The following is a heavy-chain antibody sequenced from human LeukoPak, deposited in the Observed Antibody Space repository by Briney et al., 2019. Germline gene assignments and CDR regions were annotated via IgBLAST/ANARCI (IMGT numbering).Heavy chain of an antibody. D-gene: IGHD6-13*01. CDR2: IKQDGSEK. CDR1: GFTFSSYW. J-gene: IGHJ4*02. V-gene: IGHV3-7*01. CDR3: ARVAEAAAFDS. Sequence: GGSLRLSCAASGFTFSSYWMSWVRQAPGKGLEWVANIKQDGSEKYYVDSVKGRFTISRDNAKNSLYLQMNSLKPEDTAVYYCARVAEAAAFDSWGQGTLVTVSS.